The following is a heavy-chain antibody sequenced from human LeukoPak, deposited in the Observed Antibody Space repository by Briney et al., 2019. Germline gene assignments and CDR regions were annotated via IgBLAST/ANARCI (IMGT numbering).Heavy chain of an antibody. CDR1: GGSISSSSYY. J-gene: IGHJ5*02. D-gene: IGHD2/OR15-2a*01. CDR3: ARYRIVQPFDP. CDR2: IYYSGST. Sequence: SETLSLTCTVSGGSISSSSYYWGWIRQPPGKGLEWIGSIYYSGSTYYNPSLKSRVTISVDTSKNQFSLKLSSVTAADTAVYYCARYRIVQPFDPWGQGTLVTVSS. V-gene: IGHV4-39*07.